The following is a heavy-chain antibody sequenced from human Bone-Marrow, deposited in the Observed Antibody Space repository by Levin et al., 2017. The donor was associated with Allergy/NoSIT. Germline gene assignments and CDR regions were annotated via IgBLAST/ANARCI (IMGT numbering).Heavy chain of an antibody. V-gene: IGHV4-59*08. D-gene: IGHD5-12*01. CDR3: ARHQSDILTWLYYFDL. J-gene: IGHJ4*02. CDR1: GGSISSYF. CDR2: VYYNGTT. Sequence: SETLSLTCAVSGGSISSYFWSWIRQPPGKGLEWIGYVYYNGTTSYNPSLKSRVTISVYTAKDQFALRLRSVTAADAAVYYCARHQSDILTWLYYFDLWGQGALVTVSS.